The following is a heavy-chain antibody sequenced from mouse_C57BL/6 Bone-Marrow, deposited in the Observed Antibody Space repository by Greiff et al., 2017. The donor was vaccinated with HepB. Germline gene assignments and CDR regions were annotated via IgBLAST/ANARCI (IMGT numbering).Heavy chain of an antibody. CDR3: ATYYSNFFAY. CDR1: GYTFTSYT. Sequence: VQRVESGAELARPGASVKMSCKASGYTFTSYTMHWVKQRPGQGLEWIGYINPSSGYTKYNQKFKDKATLTADKSSSTAYMQLSSLTSEDSAVYYCATYYSNFFAYWGQGTLVTVSA. D-gene: IGHD2-5*01. V-gene: IGHV1-4*01. J-gene: IGHJ3*01. CDR2: INPSSGYT.